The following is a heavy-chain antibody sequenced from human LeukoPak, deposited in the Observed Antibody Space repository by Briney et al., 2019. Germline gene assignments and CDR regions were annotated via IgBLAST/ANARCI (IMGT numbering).Heavy chain of an antibody. V-gene: IGHV4-39*01. Sequence: PSETLSLTCTVSGGSISSSSYYWGWIRQPRGKGLEWIGSIYYSGSTYYNPSLKSRVTISVDTSKNQFSLKLSSVTAADTAVYYCARPGRRDYYFDYWGQGTPVTVSS. CDR3: ARPGRRDYYFDY. J-gene: IGHJ4*02. D-gene: IGHD2-21*02. CDR2: IYYSGST. CDR1: GGSISSSSYY.